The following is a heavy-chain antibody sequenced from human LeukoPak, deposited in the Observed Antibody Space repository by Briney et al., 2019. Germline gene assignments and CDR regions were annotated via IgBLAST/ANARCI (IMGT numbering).Heavy chain of an antibody. CDR2: INSGSTI. CDR1: GFTFSTYE. CDR3: AREVSGWSNYFDY. J-gene: IGHJ4*02. Sequence: GGSLRLSCAASGFTFSTYEMNWVRQAPGRGLEWVSYINSGSTIYYADSVKGRFTLSRDNAKNSLFLQMNSLRAEDTAVYYCAREVSGWSNYFDYWGQGTLVTVSS. D-gene: IGHD6-19*01. V-gene: IGHV3-48*03.